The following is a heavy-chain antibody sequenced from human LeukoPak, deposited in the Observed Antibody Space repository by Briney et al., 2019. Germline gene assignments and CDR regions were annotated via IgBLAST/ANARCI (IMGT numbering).Heavy chain of an antibody. CDR2: ISYDGSNK. Sequence: PGRSLRLSCAASGFTFSSYAMHWVRQAPGKGLEWVAVISYDGSNKYYADSVKGRFTISRDNSKNTLYLQMNSLRAEDTAVYYCASLIVVVVAATRGLFDYWGQGTLVTVSS. V-gene: IGHV3-30-3*01. CDR1: GFTFSSYA. J-gene: IGHJ4*02. CDR3: ASLIVVVVAATRGLFDY. D-gene: IGHD2-15*01.